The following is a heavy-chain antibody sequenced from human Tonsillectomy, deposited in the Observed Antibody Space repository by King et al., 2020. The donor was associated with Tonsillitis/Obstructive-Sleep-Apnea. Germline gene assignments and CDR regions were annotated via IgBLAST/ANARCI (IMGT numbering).Heavy chain of an antibody. V-gene: IGHV3-9*01. J-gene: IGHJ6*03. D-gene: IGHD5-12*01. CDR1: GFTFDDYA. Sequence: VQLVESGGGLVQPGRSLRLSCAASGFTFDDYAMHWVRQAPGKGLEWVSGISWNSGSIGYADSVKGRFTISRDNAKNSLYLQMNSLRAEDTALYYCAKDLGSGYDGYYTYAWGEGTTVTVSS. CDR3: AKDLGSGYDGYYTYA. CDR2: ISWNSGSI.